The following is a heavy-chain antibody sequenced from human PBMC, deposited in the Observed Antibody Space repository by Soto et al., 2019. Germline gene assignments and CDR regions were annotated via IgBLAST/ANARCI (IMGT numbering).Heavy chain of an antibody. J-gene: IGHJ5*01. Sequence: QVQLQESGPGLVKTSQTLSLTCTVSGGAVATGGYYWAWIRQHPGKGLEWIGYMFYVGATYYNRSLTSRISLSVDPPKNQFNLRVTSVTAADRAVYYCARVPFVDGGYWFDSWVRGTLV. D-gene: IGHD4-17*01. V-gene: IGHV4-31*03. CDR3: ARVPFVDGGYWFDS. CDR2: MFYVGAT. CDR1: GGAVATGGYY.